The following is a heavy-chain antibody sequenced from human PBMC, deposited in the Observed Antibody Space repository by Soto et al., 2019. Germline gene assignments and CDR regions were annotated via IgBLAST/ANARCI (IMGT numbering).Heavy chain of an antibody. J-gene: IGHJ5*02. CDR3: ARGCRSRGWLDP. CDR2: INHSGST. V-gene: IGHV4-34*01. CDR1: GGSFSGYY. D-gene: IGHD2-15*01. Sequence: QVQLLQWGAGLLKPSETLSLTCAVYGGSFSGYYWSWIRQPPGKGLEWIGEINHSGSTNYNPSLKSRVTISVGTSKNQYTLKLSSVTAADAAVYYCARGCRSRGWLDPWGQGTLVTVSS.